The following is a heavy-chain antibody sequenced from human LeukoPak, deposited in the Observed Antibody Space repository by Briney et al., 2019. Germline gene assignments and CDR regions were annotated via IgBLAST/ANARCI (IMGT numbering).Heavy chain of an antibody. CDR2: IKQDGSEK. V-gene: IGHV3-7*01. CDR3: ARGGYCTNGVCYGWFDP. J-gene: IGHJ5*02. D-gene: IGHD2-8*01. Sequence: GGSLRLSCAASGFTFSSYWMSWVRQAPGKGLEWVANIKQDGSEKYYVDSVKGRFTISRDNAKNSLYLQMNSLGAEDTAVYYCARGGYCTNGVCYGWFDPWGQGTLVTVSS. CDR1: GFTFSSYW.